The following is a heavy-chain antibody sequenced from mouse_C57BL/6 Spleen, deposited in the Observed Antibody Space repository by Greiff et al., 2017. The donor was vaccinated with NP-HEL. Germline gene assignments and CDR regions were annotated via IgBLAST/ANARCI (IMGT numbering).Heavy chain of an antibody. D-gene: IGHD1-1*01. J-gene: IGHJ1*03. CDR1: GYTFTSYW. V-gene: IGHV1-50*01. Sequence: QVQLQQPGAELVKPGASVKLSCKASGYTFTSYWMQWVKQRPGQGLEWIGEIDPSDSYTNYNQKFKGKATLTVDTSSSTAYMQLSSLTSEDSAVYYCARHYGSSPYGYFDVWGTGTTVTVSS. CDR3: ARHYGSSPYGYFDV. CDR2: IDPSDSYT.